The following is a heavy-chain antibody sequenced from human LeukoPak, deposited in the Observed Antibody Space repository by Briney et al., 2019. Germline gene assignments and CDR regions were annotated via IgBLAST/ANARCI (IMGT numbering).Heavy chain of an antibody. J-gene: IGHJ4*02. D-gene: IGHD2-15*01. CDR2: IYYSGST. V-gene: IGHV4-59*01. CDR3: AREVCSGGSCYSGY. CDR1: GGSISSFY. Sequence: PSETLSLTCTVSGGSISSFYWSWIRQPPGKGLEWIGYIYYSGSTNYNPSLKSRVTISVDTSNNQFSLKLSFVTAADTAVYYCAREVCSGGSCYSGYWGQGTLVTVSS.